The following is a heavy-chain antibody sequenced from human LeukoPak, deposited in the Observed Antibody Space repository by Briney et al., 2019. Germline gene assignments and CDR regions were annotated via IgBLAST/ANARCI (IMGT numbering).Heavy chain of an antibody. J-gene: IGHJ4*02. D-gene: IGHD3-3*01. CDR1: GFTFSSYW. CDR3: ARDPTTDFWSGYSEYYFDY. V-gene: IGHV3-7*03. CDR2: IKQDGSEK. Sequence: GGSLRLSCAASGFTFSSYWMSWVRQAPGKGLEWVANIKQDGSEKYYVDSVKGRFTISRDNAKNSLYLQMNSLRAEDTAAYYCARDPTTDFWSGYSEYYFDYWGQGTLVTVSS.